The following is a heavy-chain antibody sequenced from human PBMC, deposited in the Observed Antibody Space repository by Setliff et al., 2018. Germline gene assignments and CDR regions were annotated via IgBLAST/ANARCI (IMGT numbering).Heavy chain of an antibody. J-gene: IGHJ4*01. CDR3: ARSDDNFQYPDY. Sequence: SETLSLTCSVSGASISSGNDFWNWIRQPTGKGLEWIGNIYTNGGTDYSPSLRSRVTISLGTSKNQFSLQLTSVTAADTAIYYCARSDDNFQYPDYWGQGTLVTVSS. D-gene: IGHD1-1*01. CDR2: IYTNGGT. CDR1: GASISSGNDF. V-gene: IGHV4-61*09.